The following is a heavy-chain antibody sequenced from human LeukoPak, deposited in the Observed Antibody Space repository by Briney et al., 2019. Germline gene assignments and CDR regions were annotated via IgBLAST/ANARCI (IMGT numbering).Heavy chain of an antibody. CDR3: ARGGFTVGAIHYYYYYYMDV. CDR2: ISSSSSYI. J-gene: IGHJ6*03. D-gene: IGHD1-26*01. CDR1: GFTFSSYS. Sequence: GGSLRLSCAASGFTFSSYSMNWVRQAPGKGLEWVSSISSSSSYIYYADSVKGRFTISRDNAKNSLYLQMNSLRAEDTALYHCARGGFTVGAIHYYYYYYMDVWGKGTTVTVSS. V-gene: IGHV3-21*04.